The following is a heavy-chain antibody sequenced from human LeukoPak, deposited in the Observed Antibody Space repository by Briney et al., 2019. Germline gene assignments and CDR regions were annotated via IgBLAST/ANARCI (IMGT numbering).Heavy chain of an antibody. Sequence: SETLSLTCAVYGVSFSGYYWSWIRQPPGKGLEWIGEINHSGSTNYSPSLKSRVTISVDTSKNQFSLKLSSVTAADTAVYYCARIALGYCSGGSCYPDYYYGMDVWGQGTTVTVSS. CDR1: GVSFSGYY. V-gene: IGHV4-34*01. CDR3: ARIALGYCSGGSCYPDYYYGMDV. J-gene: IGHJ6*02. D-gene: IGHD2-15*01. CDR2: INHSGST.